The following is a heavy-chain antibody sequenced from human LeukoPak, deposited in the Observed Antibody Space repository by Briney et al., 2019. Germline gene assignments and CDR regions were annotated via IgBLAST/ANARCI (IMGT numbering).Heavy chain of an antibody. V-gene: IGHV1-46*01. J-gene: IGHJ4*02. CDR1: GYTFTSYY. CDR2: INPSGGST. Sequence: ASVKVSCKASGYTFTSYYMHWVRQAPGQGLEWMGIINPSGGSTSYAQRFQGRVTMTRDTSTSTAYMELRSLRSDDTAVYYCARMGRGGFDYWGQGTLVTVSS. CDR3: ARMGRGGFDY. D-gene: IGHD3-10*01.